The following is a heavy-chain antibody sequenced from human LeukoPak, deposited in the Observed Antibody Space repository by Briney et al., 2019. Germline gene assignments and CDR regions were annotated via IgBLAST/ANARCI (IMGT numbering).Heavy chain of an antibody. CDR2: INSDGSST. CDR1: GFTFSTYW. V-gene: IGHV3-74*01. Sequence: GSLRLSCAASGFTFSTYWMHWVRQAPGKGLVWVSRINSDGSSTSYADSVKGRFTISRDNAKNSLYLQMNSLRAEDTAVYYCARECALSYYYDSSGYYPARAIDPWGQGTLVTVSS. D-gene: IGHD3-22*01. CDR3: ARECALSYYYDSSGYYPARAIDP. J-gene: IGHJ5*02.